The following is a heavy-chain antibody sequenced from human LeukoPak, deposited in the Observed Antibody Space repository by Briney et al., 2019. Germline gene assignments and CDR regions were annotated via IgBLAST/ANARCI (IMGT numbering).Heavy chain of an antibody. D-gene: IGHD3-22*01. V-gene: IGHV4-59*01. CDR1: DGSISIYY. CDR2: IYNSGSST. CDR3: AGYDSSGYYYN. J-gene: IGHJ4*02. Sequence: PSETLSLTCTVSDGSISIYYWNWIRQPPGKGLEWIGYIYNSGSSTIYNPSLQSRVTISVDMSKNQFSLRLSSVTAADTAVYYCAGYDSSGYYYNWGQGTLVTVSS.